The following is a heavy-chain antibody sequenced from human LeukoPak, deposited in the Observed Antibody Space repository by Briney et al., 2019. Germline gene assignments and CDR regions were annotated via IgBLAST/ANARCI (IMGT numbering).Heavy chain of an antibody. J-gene: IGHJ4*02. CDR1: GNYW. CDR3: AKLVGATSAAFDY. Sequence: GGSLRLSCAASGNYWMHWVRQAPGKGLVWVSHINSDGSWTSYADSVKGRFTISKDNAKNTVYLQMNSLRAEDTAVYYCAKLVGATSAAFDYWGQGTLVTVSS. CDR2: INSDGSWT. V-gene: IGHV3-74*01. D-gene: IGHD1-26*01.